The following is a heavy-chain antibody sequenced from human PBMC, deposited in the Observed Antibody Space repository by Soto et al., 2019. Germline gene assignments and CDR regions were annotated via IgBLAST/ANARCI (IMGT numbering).Heavy chain of an antibody. V-gene: IGHV4-59*01. Sequence: QVQLQESGPGLVKPSETLSLTCTVSGGSIITYYWSWIRQPPGKGLEWIGYIYHSGSTKYNPSLKSRVTISVDTSKDQFSLTLTSVTAADTAVYYCARDPGYYTWYFDLWGRGTLVTVSS. CDR3: ARDPGYYTWYFDL. D-gene: IGHD1-26*01. CDR1: GGSIITYY. CDR2: IYHSGST. J-gene: IGHJ2*01.